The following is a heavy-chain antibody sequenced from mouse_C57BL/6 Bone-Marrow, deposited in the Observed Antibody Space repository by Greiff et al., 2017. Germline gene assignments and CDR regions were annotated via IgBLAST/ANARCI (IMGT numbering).Heavy chain of an antibody. Sequence: QVQLQQSGAELVRPGASVTLSCKASGYTFTDCEMHWVKQTPVHGLEWIGAIDPETGGTAYNQKFKGKAILTADKSSRTAYMELRSLTSEDSAVYYGTDPPPYYAYYFDYWGQGTTLTVSS. D-gene: IGHD1-1*01. J-gene: IGHJ2*01. CDR2: IDPETGGT. CDR1: GYTFTDCE. CDR3: TDPPPYYAYYFDY. V-gene: IGHV1-15*01.